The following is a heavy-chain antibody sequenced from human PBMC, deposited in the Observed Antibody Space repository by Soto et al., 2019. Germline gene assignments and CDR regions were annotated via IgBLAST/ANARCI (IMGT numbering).Heavy chain of an antibody. J-gene: IGHJ4*02. CDR2: INIDGSRT. CDR3: ARDFAGRDDY. V-gene: IGHV3-74*01. D-gene: IGHD2-15*01. Sequence: EVQLVESGGGLVQPGGSLRLSCAASEFSLSNNWMHWVRQAPGEGMVWVSRINIDGSRTTYADSVKGRFTISRDHAKNTLYLQMDSLRDEDSALYYCARDFAGRDDYWRQGTLVTVSS. CDR1: EFSLSNNW.